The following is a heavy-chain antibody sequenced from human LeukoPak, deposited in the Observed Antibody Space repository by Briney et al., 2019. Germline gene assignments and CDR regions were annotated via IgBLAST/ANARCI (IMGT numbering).Heavy chain of an antibody. D-gene: IGHD3-10*01. CDR3: ARDRNYYGSGSHDY. V-gene: IGHV3-7*01. CDR2: IKQDGSEK. J-gene: IGHJ4*02. Sequence: PGGSLRLSCAASGFTFSSYWMSWVRQAPGKGLEWVANIKQDGSEKYYVDSVKGRFTISRDNAKNSLYLQMNSLRAEDTAVYYCARDRNYYGSGSHDYWGQGTLVTVSS. CDR1: GFTFSSYW.